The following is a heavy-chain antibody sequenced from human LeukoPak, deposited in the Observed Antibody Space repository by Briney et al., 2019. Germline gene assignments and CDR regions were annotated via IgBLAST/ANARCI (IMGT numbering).Heavy chain of an antibody. CDR1: GGSISSYY. D-gene: IGHD2-2*01. V-gene: IGHV4-59*12. J-gene: IGHJ4*02. CDR3: ARDLEGDQPLDY. CDR2: IYYSGST. Sequence: SETLSLTCTVSGGSISSYYWSWIRQPPGKGLEWIGYIYYSGSTNYNPSLKSRVTISVDTSKNQFSLKLSSVTAADTAVYYCARDLEGDQPLDYWGQGTLVTVSS.